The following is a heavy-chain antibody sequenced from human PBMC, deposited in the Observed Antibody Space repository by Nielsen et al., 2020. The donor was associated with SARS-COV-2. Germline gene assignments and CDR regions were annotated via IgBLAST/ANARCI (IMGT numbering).Heavy chain of an antibody. CDR3: ARVDLYCSSTSCHQDFDY. CDR2: IKQDGSEK. D-gene: IGHD2-2*01. V-gene: IGHV3-7*01. Sequence: WIRQPPGKGLEWVANIKQDGSEKYYVDSVKGRFTISRDNAKNSLYLQMNSLRAEDTAVYYCARVDLYCSSTSCHQDFDYWGQGTLVTVSS. J-gene: IGHJ4*02.